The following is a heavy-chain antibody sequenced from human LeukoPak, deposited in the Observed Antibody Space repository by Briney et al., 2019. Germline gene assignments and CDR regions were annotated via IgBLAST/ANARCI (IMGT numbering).Heavy chain of an antibody. D-gene: IGHD3-10*01. CDR1: GGSISSSSYY. Sequence: PSETLSLTCTVSGGSISSSSYYWGWIRQPPGKGLEWIGSIYYSGSTYYNPSLKSRVTISVDTSKNQFSLKLSSVTAADTAVYYCARQGVTMVRGVIISSVYPNWLDPWGQGTLVTVSS. CDR3: ARQGVTMVRGVIISSVYPNWLDP. J-gene: IGHJ5*02. CDR2: IYYSGST. V-gene: IGHV4-39*01.